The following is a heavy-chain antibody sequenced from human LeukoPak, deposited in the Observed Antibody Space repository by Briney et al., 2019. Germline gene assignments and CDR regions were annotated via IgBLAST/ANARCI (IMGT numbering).Heavy chain of an antibody. D-gene: IGHD3-22*01. CDR2: MNPSSGNT. CDR1: GGTFSSYG. V-gene: IGHV1-8*01. CDR3: ARESATDSSGYYQDY. Sequence: GASVKVSCKASGGTFSSYGISWVRQAPGQGLEWMGWMNPSSGNTGYAQKFQGRVTITRNTSISTAYMELSSLRSEDTAVYYCARESATDSSGYYQDYWGQGTLVTVSS. J-gene: IGHJ4*02.